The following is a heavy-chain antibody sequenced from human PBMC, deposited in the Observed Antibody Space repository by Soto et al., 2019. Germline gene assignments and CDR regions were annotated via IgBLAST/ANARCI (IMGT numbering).Heavy chain of an antibody. Sequence: GGSLRLSCAASGLTFSSYAMHWVRKAPGKGLEWVAVISYDGSNKYYADSVKGRFTISRDNSKNTLYLQMNSLRAEDTAVYYCARDHVLYSSGWHPFDYWGQGTLVTVSS. V-gene: IGHV3-30-3*01. CDR3: ARDHVLYSSGWHPFDY. J-gene: IGHJ4*02. CDR2: ISYDGSNK. CDR1: GLTFSSYA. D-gene: IGHD6-19*01.